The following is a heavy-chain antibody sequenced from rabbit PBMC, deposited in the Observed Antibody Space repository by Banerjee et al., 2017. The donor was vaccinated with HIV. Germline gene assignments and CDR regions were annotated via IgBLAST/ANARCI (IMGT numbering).Heavy chain of an antibody. CDR3: VREAGYAGYGDASL. CDR1: AFDFSTYS. D-gene: IGHD6-1*01. V-gene: IGHV1S7*01. CDR2: IVPIFGVT. Sequence: QLGESGGGLVQPGGSLKLSCEASAFDFSTYSMSWVRQAPGKGLEWIGYIVPIFGVTYYASWVNGRFTISSHNAQNTLYLQLNSLTGADTATYFCVREAGYAGYGDASLWGQGTLVTVS. J-gene: IGHJ3*01.